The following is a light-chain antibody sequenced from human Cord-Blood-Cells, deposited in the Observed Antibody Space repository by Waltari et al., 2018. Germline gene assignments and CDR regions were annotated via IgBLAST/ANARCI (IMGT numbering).Light chain of an antibody. Sequence: DIQMTQSPSSLSASVGDRVXITCQASQDISNYLNWYQQKPGKAPKLLIYDASNLETGVPSRFSGSGSGTDFTFTISSLQPEDIATYYCQQYDNLPYTFGQGTKLEIK. V-gene: IGKV1-33*01. CDR2: DAS. J-gene: IGKJ2*01. CDR1: QDISNY. CDR3: QQYDNLPYT.